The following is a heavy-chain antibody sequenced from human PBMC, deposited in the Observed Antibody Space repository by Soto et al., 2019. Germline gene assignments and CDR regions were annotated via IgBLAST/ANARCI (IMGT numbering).Heavy chain of an antibody. D-gene: IGHD2-15*01. V-gene: IGHV4-59*08. CDR1: GGSISSYY. CDR2: IYYSGST. J-gene: IGHJ4*02. CDR3: ARHLTYCSAGSCYSLSHPRRFLDY. Sequence: SETLSLTCTVSGGSISSYYWSWIRQPPGKGLEWIGYIYYSGSTNYNPSLKSRVTISVDTSKNQFSLKLSSVTAADTAVYYCARHLTYCSAGSCYSLSHPRRFLDYWGQGTLVTVSS.